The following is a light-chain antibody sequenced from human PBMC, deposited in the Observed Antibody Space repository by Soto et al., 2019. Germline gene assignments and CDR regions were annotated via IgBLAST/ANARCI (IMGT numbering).Light chain of an antibody. V-gene: IGLV2-11*01. CDR2: DVN. CDR1: SSDVDGYNY. Sequence: QSALTQPRSVSGSPGQSITISCTGTSSDVDGYNYVSWYQHHPGKAPKLMIYDVNRRPSGVPDRFSGSKSGNTASLTISGLQAEDEADYYCCSYAGSYTFGVIFGGGTKVTVL. CDR3: CSYAGSYTFGVI. J-gene: IGLJ2*01.